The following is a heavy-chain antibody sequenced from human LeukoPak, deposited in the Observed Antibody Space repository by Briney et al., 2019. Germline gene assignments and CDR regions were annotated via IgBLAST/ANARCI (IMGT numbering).Heavy chain of an antibody. V-gene: IGHV3-20*04. CDR3: ARGGLIQQHAFDI. CDR2: VNWNGGST. D-gene: IGHD1-1*01. Sequence: GGSLRLSCAASGFTFDDYGMSWVRQVPGKGLGWVSGVNWNGGSTGNADSVKGRFTIYRDNARNSLYLQMNSLRGEDTALYYCARGGLIQQHAFDIWGQGTMVTVSS. J-gene: IGHJ3*02. CDR1: GFTFDDYG.